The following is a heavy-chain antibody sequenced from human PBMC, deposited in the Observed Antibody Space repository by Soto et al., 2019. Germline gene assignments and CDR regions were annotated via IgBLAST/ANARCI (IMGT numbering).Heavy chain of an antibody. J-gene: IGHJ4*02. Sequence: PGGSPRLSCAAPGFTFTNYWMHWVRQAPGKGLVWVSRINNDGSGTSYADSVKGRFTISRDNAKNTLYLQMNSLGVEDTAVYYCGSVFEYWGQGTLVTVSS. CDR2: INNDGSGT. V-gene: IGHV3-74*01. CDR3: GSVFEY. CDR1: GFTFTNYW.